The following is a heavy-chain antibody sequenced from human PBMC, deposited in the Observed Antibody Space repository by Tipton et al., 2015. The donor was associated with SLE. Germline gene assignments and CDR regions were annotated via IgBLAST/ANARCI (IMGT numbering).Heavy chain of an antibody. CDR2: IYYSGST. Sequence: TLSLTCSVSGDTINSGAYYWSWIRQHPEKGLEWIGYIYYSGSTFYNPSLKSRASISIDTSKTQFSLKLSEVTAADTAVYYCARDGPTWGYYYYMDVWGKGTTVTVSS. V-gene: IGHV4-31*03. D-gene: IGHD7-27*01. J-gene: IGHJ6*03. CDR3: ARDGPTWGYYYYMDV. CDR1: GDTINSGAYY.